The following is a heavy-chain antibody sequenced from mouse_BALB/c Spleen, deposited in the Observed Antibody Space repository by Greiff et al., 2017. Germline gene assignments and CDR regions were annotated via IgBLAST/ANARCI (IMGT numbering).Heavy chain of an antibody. Sequence: EVKLMESGGGLVKPGGSLKLSCAASGFTFSDYYMYWVRQTPEKRLEWVATISDGGSYTYYPDSVKGRFTISRDNAKNNLYLHMSSLKSEDTAMYYCARGGYGYGGSWFAYWGQGTLVTVSA. CDR3: ARGGYGYGGSWFAY. CDR2: ISDGGSYT. V-gene: IGHV5-4*02. CDR1: GFTFSDYY. D-gene: IGHD2-2*01. J-gene: IGHJ3*01.